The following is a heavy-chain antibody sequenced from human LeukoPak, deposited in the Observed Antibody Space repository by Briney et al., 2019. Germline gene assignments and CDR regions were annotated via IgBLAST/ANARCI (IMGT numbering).Heavy chain of an antibody. J-gene: IGHJ4*02. CDR1: GFTFNSYW. CDR2: INPDGSWT. Sequence: GGSLRLSCAASGFTFNSYWMVWFRQAPGKGLVWVSCINPDGSWTLHADSVKGRFAISRDYARNTLYLQMNSLGVEDTAMYYCARGVNGNSDYWGQGTLVTVSS. D-gene: IGHD2-8*01. V-gene: IGHV3-74*01. CDR3: ARGVNGNSDY.